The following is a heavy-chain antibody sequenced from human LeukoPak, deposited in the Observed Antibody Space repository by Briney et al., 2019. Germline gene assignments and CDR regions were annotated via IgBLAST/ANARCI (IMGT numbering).Heavy chain of an antibody. J-gene: IGHJ4*02. CDR1: GGTFSSYA. Sequence: GASVKVSCKASGGTFSSYAISWVRQAPGQGLEWMGGIIPIFGTANYAQKFQGRVTITADESTSTAYMELSSLRSEDTAVYYCARLSRIQLWLSMPYYFDYWGQGTLVTVSS. CDR3: ARLSRIQLWLSMPYYFDY. D-gene: IGHD5-18*01. V-gene: IGHV1-69*13. CDR2: IIPIFGTA.